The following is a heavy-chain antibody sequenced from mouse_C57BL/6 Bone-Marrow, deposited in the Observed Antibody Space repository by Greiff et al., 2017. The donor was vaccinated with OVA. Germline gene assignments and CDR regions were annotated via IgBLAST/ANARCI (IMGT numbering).Heavy chain of an antibody. V-gene: IGHV5-6*01. D-gene: IGHD4-1*01. CDR3: ARHDWEGYAMDY. CDR2: ISSGGSYT. J-gene: IGHJ4*01. Sequence: EVKVVESGGDLVKPGGSLKLSCAASGFTFSSYGMSWVRQTPDKRLEWVATISSGGSYTYYPDSVKGRFTISRDNAKNTLYLQKSSLKSEDTAMYYCARHDWEGYAMDYWGQGTSVTVSS. CDR1: GFTFSSYG.